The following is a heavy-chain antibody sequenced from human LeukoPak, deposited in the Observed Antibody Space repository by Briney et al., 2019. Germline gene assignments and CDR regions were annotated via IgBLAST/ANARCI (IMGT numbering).Heavy chain of an antibody. CDR2: IKSDGSST. CDR1: GFTFSSYS. CDR3: ARGVLGMGD. D-gene: IGHD2/OR15-2a*01. Sequence: GGSLRLSCAASGFTFSSYSMNWVRQAPGKGLVWVTRIKSDGSSTSYADSVKGRFTISRDNAKETLYLQMNSLRAEDTAVYYCARGVLGMGDWGQGTLVTVSS. V-gene: IGHV3-74*01. J-gene: IGHJ4*02.